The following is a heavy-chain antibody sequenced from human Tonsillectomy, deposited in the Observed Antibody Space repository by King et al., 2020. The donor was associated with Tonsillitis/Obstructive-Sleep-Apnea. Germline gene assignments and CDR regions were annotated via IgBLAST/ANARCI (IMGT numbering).Heavy chain of an antibody. D-gene: IGHD3-3*01. CDR2: IDWDDDK. CDR3: ARNGAVGIITSCRDAFDI. V-gene: IGHV2-70*11. Sequence: TLKESGPALVKPTQTLTLTCTFSGFSLSTSGMCVSWIRQPPGKALEWLARIDWDDDKYYSTSLKTRLTISKDTSKNQVVLTMTNMDPVDTATYFCARNGAVGIITSCRDAFDIWGKGKMVTVSS. CDR1: GFSLSTSGMC. J-gene: IGHJ3*02.